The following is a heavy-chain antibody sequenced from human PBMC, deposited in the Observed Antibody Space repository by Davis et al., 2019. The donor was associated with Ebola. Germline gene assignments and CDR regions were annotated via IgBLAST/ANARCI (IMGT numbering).Heavy chain of an antibody. D-gene: IGHD6-13*01. CDR1: GGSISSSSYY. Sequence: PSETLSLTCTVSGGSISSSSYYWGWIRQPPGTGLEWIGTINYSGSTYYNPSLKSRVTISVDTSKNQFSLKLSSVTAADTAVYYCARAPIAGAGTRWGTRWLDPWGQGTLVTVSS. J-gene: IGHJ5*02. CDR3: ARAPIAGAGTRWGTRWLDP. V-gene: IGHV4-39*07. CDR2: INYSGST.